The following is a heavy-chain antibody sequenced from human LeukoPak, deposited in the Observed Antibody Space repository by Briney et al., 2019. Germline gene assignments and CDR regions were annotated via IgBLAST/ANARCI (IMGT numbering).Heavy chain of an antibody. V-gene: IGHV1-69*04. CDR3: ARASGITTVH. CDR1: GGTFSSYA. J-gene: IGHJ4*02. D-gene: IGHD3-10*01. CDR2: IIPILGIA. Sequence: SVRVSCKASGGTFSSYAISWVRQAPGQGLEWMGRIIPILGIANYAQKFQGRVTITADKSTSTAYMELSSLRSEDTAVYYCARASGITTVHWGQGTLVTVSS.